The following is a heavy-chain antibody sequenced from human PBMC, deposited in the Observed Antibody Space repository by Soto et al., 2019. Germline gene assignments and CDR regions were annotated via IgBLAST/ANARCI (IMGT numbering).Heavy chain of an antibody. CDR3: ARASRGGRLDP. V-gene: IGHV3-11*06. CDR1: GFTFSDYY. J-gene: IGHJ5*02. Sequence: GGSLRLSCAASGFTFSDYYMSWIRQAPGKGLEWVSYISSSSSYTNYADSVKGRFTISRDNAKNSLYLQMNSLRAEDTAVYYCARASRGGRLDPWGQGTLVTVSS. CDR2: ISSSSSYT. D-gene: IGHD3-16*01.